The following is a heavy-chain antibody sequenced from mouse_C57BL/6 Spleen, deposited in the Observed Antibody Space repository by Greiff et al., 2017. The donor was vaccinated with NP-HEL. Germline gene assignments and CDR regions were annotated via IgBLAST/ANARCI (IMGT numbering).Heavy chain of an antibody. V-gene: IGHV3-6*01. CDR1: GYSITSGYY. Sequence: EVQLVESGPGLVKPSQSLSLTCSVTGYSITSGYYWNWIRQFPGNKLEWMGYISYDGSNNYNPSLKNRISITRDTSKNQFFLKLNSVTTEDTATYYCAREGTTEWFAYWGQGTLVTVSA. J-gene: IGHJ3*01. D-gene: IGHD1-1*01. CDR2: ISYDGSN. CDR3: AREGTTEWFAY.